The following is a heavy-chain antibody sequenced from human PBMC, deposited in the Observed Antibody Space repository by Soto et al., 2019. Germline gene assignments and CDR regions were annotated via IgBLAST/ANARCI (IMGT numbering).Heavy chain of an antibody. V-gene: IGHV3-66*01. CDR3: ARMYD. D-gene: IGHD2-8*01. CDR2: IYSGGST. Sequence: VQLVESGGDLVQPGGSLRLSCAASGITVSNDYMSWVRQAPGKGLEWVSVIYSGGSTYYADSVKGRFTISRENSKNTVYLQMNSLRTVDTAVYDCARMYDWGQGTLVTVSS. J-gene: IGHJ4*02. CDR1: GITVSNDY.